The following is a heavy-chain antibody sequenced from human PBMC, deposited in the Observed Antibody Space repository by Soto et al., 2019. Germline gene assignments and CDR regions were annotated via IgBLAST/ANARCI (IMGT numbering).Heavy chain of an antibody. D-gene: IGHD3-3*01. CDR2: IYYSGST. J-gene: IGHJ6*03. CDR1: GGSISSSSYY. V-gene: IGHV4-39*01. CDR3: ARIFGVVIQGHYMDV. Sequence: QLQLQESGPGLVKPSETLSLTCTVSGGSISSSSYYWGWIRQPPGKGLEGIGSIYYSGSTYYNPSLKSRVTISVDTSKNQFSLKLSSVTAADTAVYYCARIFGVVIQGHYMDVWGKGTTVTVSS.